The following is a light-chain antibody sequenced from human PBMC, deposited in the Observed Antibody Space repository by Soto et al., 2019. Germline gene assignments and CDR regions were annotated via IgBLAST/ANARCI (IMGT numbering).Light chain of an antibody. Sequence: EIVMTQSPATLSVSPGERATLSCRASQSVSSNLAWYQQKPGQAPRLLIYDASTRATGIPARFSGSGSGTEFTLTISSLPSEDFAVYYCQQANNLPRTFGQGTKVEIK. CDR3: QQANNLPRT. V-gene: IGKV3-15*01. CDR2: DAS. J-gene: IGKJ1*01. CDR1: QSVSSN.